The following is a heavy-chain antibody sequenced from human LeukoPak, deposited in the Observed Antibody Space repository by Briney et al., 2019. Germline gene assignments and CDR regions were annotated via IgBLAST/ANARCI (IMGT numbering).Heavy chain of an antibody. Sequence: SETLSLTCTGSGGSISSYYWSWIRQPPGKGLEWIGYIYYSGSTNYNPSLKSRVTISVDTSKNQFSLKLSSVTAADTAVYYCAREGLRLGELFRYFDLWGRGTLVTVSS. CDR3: AREGLRLGELFRYFDL. D-gene: IGHD3-16*01. CDR2: IYYSGST. CDR1: GGSISSYY. J-gene: IGHJ2*01. V-gene: IGHV4-59*01.